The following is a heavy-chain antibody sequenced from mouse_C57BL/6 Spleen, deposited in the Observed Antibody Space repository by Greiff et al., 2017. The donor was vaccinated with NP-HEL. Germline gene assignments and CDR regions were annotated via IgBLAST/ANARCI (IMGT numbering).Heavy chain of an antibody. CDR1: GYTFTSYW. D-gene: IGHD2-3*01. CDR3: AREGEYDGYPFAY. CDR2: IDPSDSET. J-gene: IGHJ3*01. Sequence: QVQLQQPGAELVRPGSSVKLSCKASGYTFTSYWMHWVKQRPIQGLEWIGNIDPSDSETHYNQKFKDKATLTVDKSSRPAYMQLRSLTSEDSAVYYCAREGEYDGYPFAYWGQGTLVTVSA. V-gene: IGHV1-52*01.